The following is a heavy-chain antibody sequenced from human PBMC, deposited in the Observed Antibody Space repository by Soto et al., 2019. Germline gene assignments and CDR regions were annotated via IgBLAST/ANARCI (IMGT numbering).Heavy chain of an antibody. J-gene: IGHJ1*01. CDR1: GFTFDDYA. Sequence: EVQLVESGGGLVQPGRSLRLSCAASGFTFDDYAMHWVRQAPGKGLEWVSGISGSGGSTYYADSVKGRFTISRDNSKNTLYLQMNSLRAEDTAVYYCARAAVAGREQYFQHWGQGTLVTVSS. CDR2: ISGSGGST. D-gene: IGHD6-19*01. CDR3: ARAAVAGREQYFQH. V-gene: IGHV3-23*04.